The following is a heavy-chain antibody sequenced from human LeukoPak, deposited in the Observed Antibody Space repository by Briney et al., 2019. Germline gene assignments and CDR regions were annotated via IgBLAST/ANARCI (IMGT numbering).Heavy chain of an antibody. V-gene: IGHV1-46*01. CDR3: ARDSEISIVVVTAAPFDY. CDR1: GYTFTSYY. Sequence: ASVKVSCKASGYTFTSYYVHWVRQAPGQGLEWMGIINPSGGSTSYAQKFQGRVTMTRDTSTSTVYMELSSLRSEDTAVYYCARDSEISIVVVTAAPFDYWGQGTLVTVSS. D-gene: IGHD2-21*02. J-gene: IGHJ4*02. CDR2: INPSGGST.